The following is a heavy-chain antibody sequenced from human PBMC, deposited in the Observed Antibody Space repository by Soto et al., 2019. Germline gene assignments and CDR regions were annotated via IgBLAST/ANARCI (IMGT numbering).Heavy chain of an antibody. V-gene: IGHV3-9*01. D-gene: IGHD3-22*01. J-gene: IGHJ5*02. CDR3: AKDGGISGYYFSGRFDP. CDR1: GFTFDDYA. CDR2: ISWNSGSI. Sequence: PGGSLRLSCAASGFTFDDYAMHWVRQAPGKGLEWVSGISWNSGSIGYADTVKGRFTISRDNAKNSLYLQMNSLRAEDTALYYCAKDGGISGYYFSGRFDPWGQGT.